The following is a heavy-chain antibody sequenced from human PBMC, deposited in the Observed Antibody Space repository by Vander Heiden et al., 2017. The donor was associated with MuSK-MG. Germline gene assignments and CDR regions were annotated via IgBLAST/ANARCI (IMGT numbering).Heavy chain of an antibody. CDR2: IHYSGST. Sequence: QVQPRESGPGLVKPSETLSLTCTVSGGSISDFYWSWIRQSPGKGLEWIGYIHYSGSTNYNPSLKSRVTISIEMSKNKFSLRLSSVTAADTAVYYCARGLRDYGDYVVSDYWGQGTLVTVSS. CDR3: ARGLRDYGDYVVSDY. D-gene: IGHD4-17*01. V-gene: IGHV4-59*12. J-gene: IGHJ4*02. CDR1: GGSISDFY.